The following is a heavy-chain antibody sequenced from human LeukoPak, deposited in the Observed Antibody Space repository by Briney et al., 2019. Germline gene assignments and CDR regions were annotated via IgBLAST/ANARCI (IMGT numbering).Heavy chain of an antibody. J-gene: IGHJ4*02. CDR3: AKDHSIYCGGDCYWGDY. CDR1: GFTFGSYA. V-gene: IGHV3-23*01. D-gene: IGHD2-21*01. CDR2: ISGSGSAT. Sequence: GGSLRLSCAASGFTFGSYAMTWVRQAPGKGLEWVSAISGSGSATYYADSVKGRFTISRDNSKNTLYLQMNSLRAEDTAVYYCAKDHSIYCGGDCYWGDYWGQGTLVTVSS.